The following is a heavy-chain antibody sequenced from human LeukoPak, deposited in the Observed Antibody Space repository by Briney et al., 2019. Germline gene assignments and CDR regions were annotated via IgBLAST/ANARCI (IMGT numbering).Heavy chain of an antibody. CDR3: ATGYSGYVGFDY. CDR2: FDPEDGET. D-gene: IGHD5-12*01. Sequence: GASVKVSCKVSGYTLTELSMHWVRQAPGKGLEWMGGFDPEDGETIYAQKFQGRVTMTEDTSTDTAYMELSSLGSEDTAVYYCATGYSGYVGFDYWGQGTLVTVSS. J-gene: IGHJ4*02. CDR1: GYTLTELS. V-gene: IGHV1-24*01.